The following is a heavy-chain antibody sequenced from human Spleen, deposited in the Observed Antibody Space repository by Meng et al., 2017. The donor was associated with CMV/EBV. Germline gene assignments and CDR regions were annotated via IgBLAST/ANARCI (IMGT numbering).Heavy chain of an antibody. V-gene: IGHV3-53*01. CDR3: ARDQLTAFDI. Sequence: LSCAASRFTVRRAYMTWVSQAPGKGLKWVSVIYSDNATYYADSVKSRFTISRDTSNNTLFLQMNSLRVEDTAVYYCARDQLTAFDIWGQGTMVTVSS. J-gene: IGHJ3*02. D-gene: IGHD3-9*01. CDR1: RFTVRRAY. CDR2: IYSDNAT.